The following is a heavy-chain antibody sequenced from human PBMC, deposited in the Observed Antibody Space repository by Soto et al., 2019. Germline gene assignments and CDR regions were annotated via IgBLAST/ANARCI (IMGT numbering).Heavy chain of an antibody. V-gene: IGHV1-8*01. J-gene: IGHJ4*02. CDR3: ARGRGWRDY. Sequence: QVQLVQSGAEVKKPGASVKVSCRASGYSLTSYDINWVRQATGQGLEWMGWMDPKTGNTDYGQKFQGRVTMTRNTSISTAYMELSSLTSEDTAVYYCARGRGWRDYWGQGTLVTVSS. CDR1: GYSLTSYD. CDR2: MDPKTGNT. D-gene: IGHD6-19*01.